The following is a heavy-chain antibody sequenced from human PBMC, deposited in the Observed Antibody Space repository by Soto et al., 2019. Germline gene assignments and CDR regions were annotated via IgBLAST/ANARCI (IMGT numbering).Heavy chain of an antibody. J-gene: IGHJ1*01. D-gene: IGHD6-13*01. CDR3: VKDESINWYSGHFRH. Sequence: SLRLSSAASGFTFDDYATHWVRQVLGKGLEWGSCIKWNSGSIGYGDSVKGRFAISRDDAKNSLHLQMNSLSAEDTAFYYCVKDESINWYSGHFRHWGQGTLVTVSS. CDR2: IKWNSGSI. CDR1: GFTFDDYA. V-gene: IGHV3-9*01.